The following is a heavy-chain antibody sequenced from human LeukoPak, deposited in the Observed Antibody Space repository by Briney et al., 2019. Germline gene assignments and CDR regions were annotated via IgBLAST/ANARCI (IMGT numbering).Heavy chain of an antibody. Sequence: ASVKVSCKASGYTFTGYYMHWVRQAPGQGLEWMGWINPNSGGTNYAQKVQGRVTMTRDTAISTAYMELRRLRSDDTAVYYCARSAVYYYYYYMDVWGKGTTVTVSS. D-gene: IGHD6-19*01. V-gene: IGHV1-2*02. CDR2: INPNSGGT. CDR1: GYTFTGYY. CDR3: ARSAVYYYYYYMDV. J-gene: IGHJ6*03.